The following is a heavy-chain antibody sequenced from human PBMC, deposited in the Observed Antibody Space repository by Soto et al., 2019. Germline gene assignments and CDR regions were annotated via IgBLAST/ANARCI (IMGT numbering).Heavy chain of an antibody. D-gene: IGHD3-3*01. CDR3: ARGREWFLYYFDY. Sequence: SETLSLTCAVYGGSFSGYYWSWIRQPPGKGLEWIGEINHSGSTNYNPSLKSRVTISVDTSKNQFSLKLSSVTAADTAVYYCARGREWFLYYFDYWGQGTLVTVSS. V-gene: IGHV4-34*01. CDR2: INHSGST. CDR1: GGSFSGYY. J-gene: IGHJ4*02.